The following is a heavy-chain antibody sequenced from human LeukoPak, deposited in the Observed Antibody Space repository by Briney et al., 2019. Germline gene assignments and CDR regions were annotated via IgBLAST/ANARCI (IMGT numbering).Heavy chain of an antibody. D-gene: IGHD1-26*01. CDR3: ARDRVSGSYSGYFDY. J-gene: IGHJ4*02. CDR2: IITIFGTA. Sequence: GASVKVSCKASGGTFSSYAISWVRQAPGQGLEWMGRIITIFGTANSAQKFQGRVTTTTDESTTTAPTELSSLRSEDTAVYYCARDRVSGSYSGYFDYWGQGTLVTVSS. V-gene: IGHV1-69*05. CDR1: GGTFSSYA.